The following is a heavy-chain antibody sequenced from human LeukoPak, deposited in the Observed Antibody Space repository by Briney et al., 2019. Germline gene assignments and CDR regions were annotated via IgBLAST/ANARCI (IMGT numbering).Heavy chain of an antibody. CDR1: GGSVSRYY. D-gene: IGHD3-10*01. CDR2: IYSSGST. J-gene: IGHJ4*02. CDR3: VRDGESNGDY. V-gene: IGHV4-4*07. Sequence: SETLSLTCTVSGGSVSRYYWSWIRQPAGKGLEWIGRIYSSGSTNYNPSLKSRVSMPVDTSKSQFSLKLSSVTAADTAVYYCVRDGESNGDYWGQGTLATVSS.